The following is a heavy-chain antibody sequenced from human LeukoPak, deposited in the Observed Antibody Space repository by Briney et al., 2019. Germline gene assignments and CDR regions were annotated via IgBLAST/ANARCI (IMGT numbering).Heavy chain of an antibody. CDR3: ARDGYSGSDAL. CDR2: IYHSGST. Sequence: SETLSLTCTVSGGSISTYYWSWIRRPPGKGLEWIGYIYHSGSTKYNPSLKSRVTISVDTSQNQFSLKLSSGTAADTAVYYCARDGYSGSDALWGQGTLVTVSS. V-gene: IGHV4-59*01. D-gene: IGHD5-12*01. J-gene: IGHJ4*02. CDR1: GGSISTYY.